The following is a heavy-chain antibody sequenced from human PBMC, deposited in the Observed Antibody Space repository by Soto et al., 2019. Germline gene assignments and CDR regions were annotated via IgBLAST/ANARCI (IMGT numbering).Heavy chain of an antibody. V-gene: IGHV4-59*01. D-gene: IGHD1-26*01. J-gene: IGHJ5*02. CDR3: ARVLLKVGANTYWFYX. CDR1: GGSISSYY. CDR2: IYYSGST. Sequence: PSETLSLTCTVSGGSISSYYWSWIRQPPGKGLEWILYIYYSGSTNYKPSLKSRVTISVDTSKNQFSLKLSSVTAADTAVYYCARVLLKVGANTYWFYXWGQGTLVTVSX.